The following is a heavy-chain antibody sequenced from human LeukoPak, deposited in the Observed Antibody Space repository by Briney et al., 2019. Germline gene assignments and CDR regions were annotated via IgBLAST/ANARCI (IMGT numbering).Heavy chain of an antibody. CDR1: GFTFSSYA. Sequence: GGSLRLSCAASGFTFSSYAMHWVRQAPGKGLEWVAVISYDGSNKYYADSVKGRFTISRDNSKNNLYLQMNSLRAEDTAVYYCARGRLLRLGELSLYLNYWGQGTLVTVSS. V-gene: IGHV3-30*04. D-gene: IGHD3-16*02. CDR3: ARGRLLRLGELSLYLNY. J-gene: IGHJ4*02. CDR2: ISYDGSNK.